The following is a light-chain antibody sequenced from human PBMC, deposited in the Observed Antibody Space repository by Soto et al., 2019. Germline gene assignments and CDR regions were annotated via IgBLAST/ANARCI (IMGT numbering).Light chain of an antibody. V-gene: IGKV1-6*01. J-gene: IGKJ1*01. CDR2: AAS. Sequence: AIQMTQSPSSLYASVGYRVTITCRASQGIRNDLGWYQQKPGKAPKLLIYAASSLQSGVPSRFSGSGSGTDFTLTISSLQPEDFATYYSLQDYNYPLTFGQGTKVDI. CDR1: QGIRND. CDR3: LQDYNYPLT.